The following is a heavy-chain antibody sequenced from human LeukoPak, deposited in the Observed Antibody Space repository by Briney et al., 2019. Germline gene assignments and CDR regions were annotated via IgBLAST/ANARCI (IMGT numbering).Heavy chain of an antibody. CDR1: GYTFTGYY. CDR3: ARTYDQASHRGDDYFDY. Sequence: GASVKVSCKASGYTFTGYYMHWLRQAPGQGLEWMGWINPNSGGTNYAQKFQGRVTMTRDTSISTAYMELSRLRSDDTAVYYCARTYDQASHRGDDYFDYWGQGTLVTVPS. CDR2: INPNSGGT. V-gene: IGHV1-2*02. J-gene: IGHJ4*02. D-gene: IGHD5-12*01.